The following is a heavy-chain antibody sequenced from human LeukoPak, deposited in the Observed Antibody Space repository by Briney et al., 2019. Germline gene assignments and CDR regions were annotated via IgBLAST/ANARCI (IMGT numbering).Heavy chain of an antibody. CDR1: GFTFSSYW. CDR3: ARVPYYDFWSAAYYFDY. Sequence: GGSLRLSCAASGFTFSSYWMSWVRQAPGKGLEWVANIKQDGGEKYYVDSVKGRFTISRDNAKNSLYLQMNSLRAEDTAVYYCARVPYYDFWSAAYYFDYWGQGTLVTVSS. V-gene: IGHV3-7*01. CDR2: IKQDGGEK. J-gene: IGHJ4*02. D-gene: IGHD3-3*01.